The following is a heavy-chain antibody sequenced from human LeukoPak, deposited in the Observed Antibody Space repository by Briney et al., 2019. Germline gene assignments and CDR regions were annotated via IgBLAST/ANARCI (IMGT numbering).Heavy chain of an antibody. Sequence: GGSLRLSCAASGFTFSSYAMSWVRQAPGKGLEWVSAISGGGGSTYYADSVKGRFTISRDNSKNTLYLQMNSLRAEDTAVYYCAKARVRAPAFDIWGQGTMVTVSS. J-gene: IGHJ3*02. V-gene: IGHV3-23*01. CDR3: AKARVRAPAFDI. D-gene: IGHD3-10*01. CDR2: ISGGGGST. CDR1: GFTFSSYA.